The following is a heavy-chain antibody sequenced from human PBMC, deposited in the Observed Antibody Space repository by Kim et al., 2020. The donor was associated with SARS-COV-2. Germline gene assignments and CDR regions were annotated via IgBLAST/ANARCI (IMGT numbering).Heavy chain of an antibody. CDR3: ARGMESSYYDILTGSPVRYNWFDP. V-gene: IGHV3-33*08. Sequence: GGSLRLSCAASGFTFSSYGMHWVRQAPGKGLEWVAVIWYDGSNKYYADSVKGRFTISRDNSKNTLYLQMNSLRAEDTAVYYCARGMESSYYDILTGSPVRYNWFDPWGQGTLVTVSS. CDR2: IWYDGSNK. D-gene: IGHD3-9*01. CDR1: GFTFSSYG. J-gene: IGHJ5*02.